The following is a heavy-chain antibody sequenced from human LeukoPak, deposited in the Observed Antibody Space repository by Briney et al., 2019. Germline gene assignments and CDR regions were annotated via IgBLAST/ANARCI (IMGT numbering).Heavy chain of an antibody. V-gene: IGHV3-21*01. D-gene: IGHD3-22*01. Sequence: PGGSLRLSCAASGFTFSSYSMNWVRQAPGKGLEWVSSISSSSSYIYYADSVKGRFTISRDNAKNSLYLQMNSLRAEDTAVYYCARVRDSSGYLNDAFDIWGQGTMVTVSS. CDR1: GFTFSSYS. CDR3: ARVRDSSGYLNDAFDI. CDR2: ISSSSSYI. J-gene: IGHJ3*02.